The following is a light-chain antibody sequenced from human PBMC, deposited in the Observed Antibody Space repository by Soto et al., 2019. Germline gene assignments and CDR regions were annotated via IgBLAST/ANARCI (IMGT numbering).Light chain of an antibody. CDR3: AAWDASVNGWV. J-gene: IGLJ3*02. CDR1: SSNIGSNT. CDR2: SNN. Sequence: QSVLTQPPSASGTPGQRVTISCSGSSSNIGSNTVNWYQQLPGTAPKLLIYSNNQRPSGVPDRFSGSKSGTSASLAISGLQSEDEADYYCAAWDASVNGWVFGGGAKVTVL. V-gene: IGLV1-44*01.